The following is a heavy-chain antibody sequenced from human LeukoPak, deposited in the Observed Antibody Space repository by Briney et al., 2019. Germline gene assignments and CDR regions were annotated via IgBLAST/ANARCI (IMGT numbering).Heavy chain of an antibody. CDR1: GVSIRGDTYY. CDR2: YHIGNT. J-gene: IGHJ6*03. D-gene: IGHD6-19*01. V-gene: IGHV4-39*01. CDR3: ARLWDSTGLYFYYYMDV. Sequence: SETLSLTCTVSGVSIRGDTYYWGWIRQPPGKGLEWIGNYHIGNTYYNPSLKGRVTISEDTSKNQFSLRVNSVTAADTAVYYCARLWDSTGLYFYYYMDVWGEGTTVTVSS.